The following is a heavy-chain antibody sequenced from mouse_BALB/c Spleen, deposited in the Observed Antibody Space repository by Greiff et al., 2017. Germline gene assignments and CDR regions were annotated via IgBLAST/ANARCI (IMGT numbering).Heavy chain of an antibody. CDR1: GFTFSSYA. Sequence: EVMLVESGGGLVKPGGSLKLSCAASGFTFSSYAMSWVRQTPEKRLEWVASISSGGSTYYPDSVKGRFTISRDNARNILYLQMSSLRSEDTAMYYCARRPITTVNYFEYWGQGTTLTVSS. J-gene: IGHJ2*01. CDR2: ISSGGST. CDR3: ARRPITTVNYFEY. D-gene: IGHD1-1*01. V-gene: IGHV5-6-5*01.